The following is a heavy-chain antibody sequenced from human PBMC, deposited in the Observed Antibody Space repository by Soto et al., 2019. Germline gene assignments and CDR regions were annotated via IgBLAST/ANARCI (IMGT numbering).Heavy chain of an antibody. CDR3: ARDPYCISTSCHGWFDP. CDR1: GFTFRSYG. J-gene: IGHJ5*02. CDR2: IKSGGTTA. V-gene: IGHV3-30*19. D-gene: IGHD2-2*01. Sequence: HPGGSLRLSCVTSGFTFRSYGMHWVRQYPGKGLEWVAVIKSGGTTADYIESVKGRFVISRDNSKKTVYLQMNNLRPEDTAVYYCARDPYCISTSCHGWFDPWGQGTLVTVSS.